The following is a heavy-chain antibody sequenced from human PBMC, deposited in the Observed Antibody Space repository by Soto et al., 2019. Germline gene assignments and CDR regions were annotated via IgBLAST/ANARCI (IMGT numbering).Heavy chain of an antibody. Sequence: SVEVSCRPSGGTFSSYTISWVRQAPGKGLEWKGRIIPILGIANYAQKFQGRVTITADKSPSTAYMELSSLRSEDTAVYYCARAPYPKDYDILTGYYPEVDYWGQRTLVTVSS. CDR3: ARAPYPKDYDILTGYYPEVDY. CDR1: GGTFSSYT. D-gene: IGHD3-9*01. V-gene: IGHV1-69*02. CDR2: IIPILGIA. J-gene: IGHJ4*02.